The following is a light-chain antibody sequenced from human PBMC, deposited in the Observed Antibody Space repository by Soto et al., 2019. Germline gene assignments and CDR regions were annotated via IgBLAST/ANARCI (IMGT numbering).Light chain of an antibody. J-gene: IGKJ3*01. CDR3: LQKYFNPFT. V-gene: IGKV1-6*01. Sequence: AIQMTQSPSSLSASVGDRVTITCRASQGIRNDLDWFQQKPGKAPKLLIYAASNLHSGVPARFSGSGSGTDFTLTISSLQPEDFATYYCLQKYFNPFTFGPGTKVDIK. CDR1: QGIRND. CDR2: AAS.